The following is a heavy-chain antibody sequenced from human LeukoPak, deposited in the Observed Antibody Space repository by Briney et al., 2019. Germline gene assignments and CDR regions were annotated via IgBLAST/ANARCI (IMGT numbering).Heavy chain of an antibody. CDR2: INPSGGST. CDR1: GYTFTSYY. D-gene: IGHD4-23*01. J-gene: IGHJ4*02. Sequence: ASVKVSCKASGYTFTSYYMHWVRQAPGQGLEWMGIINPSGGSTSHAQKFQGRVTMTRDMSTSTVYMELSRLRSEDTAVYYCARGVVGNSAPYYFDYWGQGTLVTVSS. CDR3: ARGVVGNSAPYYFDY. V-gene: IGHV1-46*01.